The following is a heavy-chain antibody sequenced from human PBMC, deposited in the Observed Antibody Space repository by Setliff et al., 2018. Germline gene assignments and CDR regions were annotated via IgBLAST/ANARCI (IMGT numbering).Heavy chain of an antibody. J-gene: IGHJ6*03. CDR3: ARGPTIFGAIYYMDV. D-gene: IGHD3-3*01. CDR1: GFTFSRYW. CDR2: ISSSSSTI. Sequence: GGSLRLSCAASGFTFSRYWMSWVRQAPGKGLEWVSYISSSSSTIYYADSVKGRFTISRDNAKNSLYLQMNSLRAEDTAVYYCARGPTIFGAIYYMDVWGKGTTVTVPS. V-gene: IGHV3-48*01.